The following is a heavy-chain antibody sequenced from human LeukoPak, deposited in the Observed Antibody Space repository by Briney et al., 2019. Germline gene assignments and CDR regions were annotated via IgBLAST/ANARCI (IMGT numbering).Heavy chain of an antibody. CDR3: VSDILTGYYKGTFDY. D-gene: IGHD3-9*01. Sequence: GGSLRLSCAASGFTFSSNAMSWVRQAPGKGLEWVSVISGSGGSTYYADSVKGRFTIPRDNSKNTLYLQMNSLRAEDTAVYYCVSDILTGYYKGTFDYWGQGTLVTVSS. CDR1: GFTFSSNA. J-gene: IGHJ4*02. CDR2: ISGSGGST. V-gene: IGHV3-23*01.